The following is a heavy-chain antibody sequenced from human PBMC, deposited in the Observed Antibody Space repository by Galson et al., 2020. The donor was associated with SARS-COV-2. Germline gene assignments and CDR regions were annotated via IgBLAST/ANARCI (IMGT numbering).Heavy chain of an antibody. Sequence: SETLSLTCTVSGYSFSTTTYSGCVQQPPGRLPEWIGSIYPNRTTYYHPPLDRRTPISVDTSRNQFSLTLASVTAADTAFYYCAGQGVNMLVLVTVPGWFLDVWGRGTLVTVSS. CDR2: IYPNRTT. CDR3: AGQGVNMLVLVTVPGWFLDV. CDR1: GYSFSTTTY. V-gene: IGHV4-38-2*02. J-gene: IGHJ2*01. D-gene: IGHD2-21*02.